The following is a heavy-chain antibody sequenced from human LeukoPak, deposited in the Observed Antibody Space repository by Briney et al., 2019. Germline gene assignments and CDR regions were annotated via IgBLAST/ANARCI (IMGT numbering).Heavy chain of an antibody. CDR3: ASIVGATAYFDY. Sequence: SVKVSCKASGGTFISYAISWVRQAPGQGLEWMGGIIPIFGTANYAQKFQSRVTITADESTSTAYMELSSLRSEDTAVYYCASIVGATAYFDYWGQGTLVTVSS. D-gene: IGHD1-26*01. CDR1: GGTFISYA. CDR2: IIPIFGTA. J-gene: IGHJ4*02. V-gene: IGHV1-69*13.